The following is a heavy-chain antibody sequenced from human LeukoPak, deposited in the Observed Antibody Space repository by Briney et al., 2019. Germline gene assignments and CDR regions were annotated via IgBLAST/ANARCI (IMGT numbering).Heavy chain of an antibody. J-gene: IGHJ3*02. CDR3: ARDDGISTEAPEAFDI. CDR1: GGSISSYY. CDR2: IYTSGST. Sequence: PSETLSLTCTVSGGSISSYYWSWIRQPAGKGLEWIGRIYTSGSTNYNSSLKSRVTMSVDTSKNQFSLKLSSVTAADTAVYYCARDDGISTEAPEAFDIWGQGTMVTVSS. V-gene: IGHV4-4*07. D-gene: IGHD3-9*01.